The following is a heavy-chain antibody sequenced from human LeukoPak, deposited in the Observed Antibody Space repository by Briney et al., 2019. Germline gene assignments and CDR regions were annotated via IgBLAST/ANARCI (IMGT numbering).Heavy chain of an antibody. CDR3: ARVSLVRGAPDYYFDY. CDR1: GDSISNYY. J-gene: IGHJ4*02. Sequence: SETLSLTCTVSGDSISNYYWSWIRQPAGKGLEWIGRIYTSGSTNYNPSLKSRVTMSVDTSKNQFSLKLSSVTAADTAVYYWARVSLVRGAPDYYFDYWGQGTLVTVSS. V-gene: IGHV4-4*07. D-gene: IGHD3-10*01. CDR2: IYTSGST.